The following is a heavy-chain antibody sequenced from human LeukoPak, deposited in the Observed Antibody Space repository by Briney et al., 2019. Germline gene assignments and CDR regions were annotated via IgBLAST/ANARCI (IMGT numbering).Heavy chain of an antibody. D-gene: IGHD5-24*01. J-gene: IGHJ4*02. CDR1: GGSISSYY. Sequence: PSETLSLTCTVSGGSISSYYWSWIRQPPGKGLEWIGSIYYSGSTYYNPSLKSRVTISVDTSKNQFSLKLSSVTAADTAVYYCARQDPQMAAFDYWGQGTLVTVSS. CDR3: ARQDPQMAAFDY. V-gene: IGHV4-59*05. CDR2: IYYSGST.